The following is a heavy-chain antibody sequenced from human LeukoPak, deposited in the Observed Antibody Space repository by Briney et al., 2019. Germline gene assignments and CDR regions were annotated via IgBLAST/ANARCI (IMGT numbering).Heavy chain of an antibody. CDR2: IYYSGST. J-gene: IGHJ5*02. D-gene: IGHD3-3*01. CDR1: GGSISSYY. CDR3: ARSYYDFWSGYPNWFDP. Sequence: SETLSLTCTVSGGSISSYYWSWIRQPPGKGLEWIGYIYYSGSTNYNPSLKSRVTISVDTSKNQFSLMLSSLTAADTAVYYCARSYYDFWSGYPNWFDPWGQGTLVTVSS. V-gene: IGHV4-59*01.